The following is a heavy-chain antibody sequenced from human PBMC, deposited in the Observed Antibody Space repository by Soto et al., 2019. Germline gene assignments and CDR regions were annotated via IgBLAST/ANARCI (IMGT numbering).Heavy chain of an antibody. CDR3: ARHDGTAS. V-gene: IGHV4-39*01. J-gene: IGHJ1*01. CDR1: GGSVSINTYS. CDR2: MYYSGST. Sequence: QLQLQESGPGLVKPSETLSLTCTVSGGSVSINTYSWGWIRQSPVTGLQWIGSMYYSGSTYYNPSLRSRASISVDTSKNQLSLRLTSVTVADTATYYCARHDGTASWGQGILVTVST. D-gene: IGHD5-18*01.